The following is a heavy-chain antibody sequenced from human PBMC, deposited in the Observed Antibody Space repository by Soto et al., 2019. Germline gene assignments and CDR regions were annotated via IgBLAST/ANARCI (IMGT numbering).Heavy chain of an antibody. CDR1: GFTFSSYA. D-gene: IGHD1-26*01. CDR3: ARRGSGSYYDY. J-gene: IGHJ4*02. Sequence: EVQLLESEGGLVQPGGSLRLSCAASGFTFSSYAMRWVRQAPVKGLEWVSAISGSGGSTYYVDSVKGRFTISRDNSKNTLYLQMNSLRAEDTAVYYCARRGSGSYYDYWGQGTLVTVSA. CDR2: ISGSGGST. V-gene: IGHV3-23*01.